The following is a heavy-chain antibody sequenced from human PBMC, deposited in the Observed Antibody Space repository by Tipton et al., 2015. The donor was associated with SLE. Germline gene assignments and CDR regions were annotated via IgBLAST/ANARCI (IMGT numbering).Heavy chain of an antibody. V-gene: IGHV4-34*01. CDR2: INHSGST. CDR1: GGSFSGYY. D-gene: IGHD6-6*01. CDR3: ARDKRGIAARPGYYYYYMDV. J-gene: IGHJ6*03. Sequence: TLSLTCAVYGGSFSGYYWSWIRQPPGKGLEWIGEINHSGSTNYNPSLKSRVTISVDTSKNQFSLKLSSVTAADTAVYYCARDKRGIAARPGYYYYYMDVWGTGTTVTVSS.